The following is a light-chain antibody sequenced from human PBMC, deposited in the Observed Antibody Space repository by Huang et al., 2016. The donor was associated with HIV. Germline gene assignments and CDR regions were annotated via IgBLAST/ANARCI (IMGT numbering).Light chain of an antibody. V-gene: IGKV1-5*01. CDR2: DAS. CDR1: QSISKS. J-gene: IGKJ1*01. Sequence: DIQMTQSPSTLSASVGDRVTITCRASQSISKSLAWYQQKSGKAPKLLLFDASSLETGIPSRFSGSGSQTGFSLTISSLQPDDFATYYCQQYISYPGTFGQGTKVEIK. CDR3: QQYISYPGT.